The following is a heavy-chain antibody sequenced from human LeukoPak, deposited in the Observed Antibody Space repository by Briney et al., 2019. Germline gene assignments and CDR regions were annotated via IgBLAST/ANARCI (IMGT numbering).Heavy chain of an antibody. J-gene: IGHJ5*02. CDR2: IYYSGST. CDR1: GGSFSGYY. D-gene: IGHD7-27*01. CDR3: ASLLNGGVAHWFDP. Sequence: SGTLSLTCAVYGGSFSGYYWGWIRQPPGKGLEWIGNIYYSGSTYYNPSLKSRVTISVDTSRNQFSLKLNSVTAADTAVYYCASLLNGGVAHWFDPWGRGTLVTVSS. V-gene: IGHV4-34*01.